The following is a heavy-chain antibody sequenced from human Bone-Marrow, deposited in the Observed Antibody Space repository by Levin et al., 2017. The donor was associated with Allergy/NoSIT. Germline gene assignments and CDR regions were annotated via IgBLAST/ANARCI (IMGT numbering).Heavy chain of an antibody. V-gene: IGHV1-2*06. D-gene: IGHD2-8*01. Sequence: ASVKVSCKASGYTFTSYYIHWVRQAPGQGLEWVGRISPASGGTDYAQKTQGRVTMTSDTSISTVYLELNGLTSDDTAVYYCTRKAYATYDFWGQGTLVTVSS. CDR1: GYTFTSYY. J-gene: IGHJ4*02. CDR2: ISPASGGT. CDR3: TRKAYATYDF.